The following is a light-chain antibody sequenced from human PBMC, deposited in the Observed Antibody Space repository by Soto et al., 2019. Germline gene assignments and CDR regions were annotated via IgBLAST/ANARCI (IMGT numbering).Light chain of an antibody. CDR1: SSDVGGFNY. CDR3: NSYTRSSPYV. V-gene: IGLV2-14*03. CDR2: DVT. Sequence: QSVLTQPASVSGSPGQSITISCTGTSSDVGGFNYVSWYQQHPGKAPKLMIYDVTNRPSGVSYRFSGSKSGNTASLTISGLQAEDEADYCCNSYTRSSPYVFGTGTKLTVL. J-gene: IGLJ1*01.